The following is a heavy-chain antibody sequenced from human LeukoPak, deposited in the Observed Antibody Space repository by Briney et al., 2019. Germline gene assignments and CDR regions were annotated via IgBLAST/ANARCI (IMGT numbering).Heavy chain of an antibody. Sequence: SETLSLTCTVSGGPISTYYWTWIRQPPGKGLEWIGYFYYCGRTSYNPSLKSRVTISVDPSKNQFSLKLSSVTAADTAVYYCARYSYESSGPWRYYDLWGRGTLVTVSS. CDR1: GGPISTYY. J-gene: IGHJ2*01. CDR3: ARYSYESSGPWRYYDL. CDR2: FYYCGRT. V-gene: IGHV4-59*01. D-gene: IGHD3-22*01.